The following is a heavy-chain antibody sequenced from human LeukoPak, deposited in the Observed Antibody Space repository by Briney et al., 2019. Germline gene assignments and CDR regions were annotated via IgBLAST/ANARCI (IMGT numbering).Heavy chain of an antibody. J-gene: IGHJ6*03. CDR1: GYTFTGYY. CDR2: MNPNSGNT. Sequence: GASVKVSCKASGYTFTGYYMHWVRQATGQGLEWMGWMNPNSGNTGYAQKFQGRVTITRNTSISTAYMELSSLRSEDTAVYYCARGGCSSTSCYTYYYYYMDVWGKGTTVTVSS. V-gene: IGHV1-8*03. D-gene: IGHD2-2*02. CDR3: ARGGCSSTSCYTYYYYYMDV.